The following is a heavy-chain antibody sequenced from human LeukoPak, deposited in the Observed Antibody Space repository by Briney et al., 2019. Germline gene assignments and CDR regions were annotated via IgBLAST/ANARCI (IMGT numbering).Heavy chain of an antibody. Sequence: GGSLRLSCAASGFTFSNYSMNWVRQAPGKGLEWVSSIGTTGSYIFYADSVKGRFTISRDNAKNTLYLQMNSLRAEDTAVYYCAKVGDFWSGYSFDYWGQGTLVTVSS. J-gene: IGHJ4*02. CDR2: IGTTGSYI. V-gene: IGHV3-21*01. CDR1: GFTFSNYS. CDR3: AKVGDFWSGYSFDY. D-gene: IGHD3-3*01.